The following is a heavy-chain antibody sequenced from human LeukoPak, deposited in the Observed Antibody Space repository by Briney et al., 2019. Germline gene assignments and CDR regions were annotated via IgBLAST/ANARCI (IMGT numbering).Heavy chain of an antibody. CDR2: INPNSGGT. J-gene: IGHJ4*02. Sequence: ASVKVSCKASGYTVTGYYMHWVRQAPGQGLEWMGRINPNSGGTNYAQKFQGRVTMTRDTSISTAYMELSRLRSDDTAVYYCARPSHRGYGPLGYWGQGTLVTVSS. D-gene: IGHD5-18*01. V-gene: IGHV1-2*06. CDR1: GYTVTGYY. CDR3: ARPSHRGYGPLGY.